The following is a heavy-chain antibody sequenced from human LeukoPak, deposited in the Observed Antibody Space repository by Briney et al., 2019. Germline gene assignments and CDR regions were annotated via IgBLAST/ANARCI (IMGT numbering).Heavy chain of an antibody. Sequence: SETLSLTCTVSGVSISSYNYYWSWIRQPPGKGLEWIGEINHSGSTNYNSSLKSRVTISVDTSKNQFSLKLSSVTAADTAVYYCARVPGSREWLRLHYYFDYWGQGTLVTVSS. J-gene: IGHJ4*02. D-gene: IGHD5-12*01. CDR1: GVSISSYNYY. CDR2: INHSGST. CDR3: ARVPGSREWLRLHYYFDY. V-gene: IGHV4-39*07.